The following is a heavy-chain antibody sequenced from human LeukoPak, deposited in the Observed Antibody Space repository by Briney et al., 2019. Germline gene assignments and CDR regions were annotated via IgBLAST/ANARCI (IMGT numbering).Heavy chain of an antibody. CDR3: AKGTYYYDSSAAFDI. CDR2: ISGSGRST. Sequence: GGSLRLSCAASGFTFSSYAMIWVRHAPGKGREWVSSISGSGRSTYYAASVKGRFTISRDNSKNTLYLQMNSLRAEDTAVYYCAKGTYYYDSSAAFDIWGQGTMVTVSS. CDR1: GFTFSSYA. J-gene: IGHJ3*02. D-gene: IGHD3-22*01. V-gene: IGHV3-23*01.